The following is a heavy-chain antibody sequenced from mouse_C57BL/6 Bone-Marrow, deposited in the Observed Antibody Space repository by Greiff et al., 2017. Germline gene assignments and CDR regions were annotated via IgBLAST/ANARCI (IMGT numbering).Heavy chain of an antibody. D-gene: IGHD1-1*01. CDR1: GFTFSSYA. V-gene: IGHV5-9-1*02. J-gene: IGHJ1*03. CDR3: TRHYYGSGGYFDV. CDR2: ISSGGDYI. Sequence: VQLKESGEGLVKPGGSLKLSCAASGFTFSSYAMSWVRQTPEKRLEWVAYISSGGDYIYYADTVKGRFTISRDNARNTLYLQMSSLKSEDTAMYYCTRHYYGSGGYFDVWGTGTTVTVSS.